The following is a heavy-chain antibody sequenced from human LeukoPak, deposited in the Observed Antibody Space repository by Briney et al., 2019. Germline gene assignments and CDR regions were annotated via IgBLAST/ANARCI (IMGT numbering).Heavy chain of an antibody. CDR3: AREILDILNGQWYLDL. J-gene: IGHJ2*01. CDR1: GFTFSNYD. CDR2: IGTAHDT. Sequence: GGSLRLSCAASGFTFSNYDFHWVRQGTGEGLEWVSAIGTAHDTYYPDSVKGRFTISRENAKNSLYLQMNSLRAGDTAVYYCAREILDILNGQWYLDLWGRGTPVTVSS. V-gene: IGHV3-13*01. D-gene: IGHD3-9*01.